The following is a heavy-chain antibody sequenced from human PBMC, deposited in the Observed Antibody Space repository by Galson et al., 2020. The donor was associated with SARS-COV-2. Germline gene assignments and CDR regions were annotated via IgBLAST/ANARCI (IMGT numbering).Heavy chain of an antibody. CDR1: GGSVSSGSYF. J-gene: IGHJ4*02. D-gene: IGHD3-3*01. Sequence: SETLSLTCTVSGGSVSSGSYFWSWIRQPPGQGLEYIGYIYSSGGTNYNPSLKSRVTMSVDTPKNQVSLKLNSVTAADTAVYYCARGAVFGVIVIDYWGQGSLFAVSP. CDR2: IYSSGGT. V-gene: IGHV4-61*01. CDR3: ARGAVFGVIVIDY.